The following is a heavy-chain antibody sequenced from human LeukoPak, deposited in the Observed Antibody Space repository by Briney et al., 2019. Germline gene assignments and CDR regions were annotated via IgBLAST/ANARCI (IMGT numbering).Heavy chain of an antibody. CDR3: AKAWIVAAVDY. CDR2: IQYDGSNK. Sequence: GGSLRLSCAASGFTFSSYGMQWVRQAPGKGLEWVAFIQYDGSNKYYADSVKGRFTISRDNSKNTVYLQMNSLRAEDTAVYYCAKAWIVAAVDYWGQGTLVTVST. D-gene: IGHD1-26*01. CDR1: GFTFSSYG. V-gene: IGHV3-30*02. J-gene: IGHJ4*02.